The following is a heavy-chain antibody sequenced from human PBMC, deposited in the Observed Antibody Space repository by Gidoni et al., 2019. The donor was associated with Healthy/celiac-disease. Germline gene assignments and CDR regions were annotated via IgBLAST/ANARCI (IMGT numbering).Heavy chain of an antibody. J-gene: IGHJ6*02. V-gene: IGHV4-39*01. CDR3: ASIVVVPAAGYGMDV. CDR2: IYYSGST. CDR1: GGSISSSSYY. D-gene: IGHD2-2*01. Sequence: QLQLQESGPGLVKPSETLSLTCTVSGGSISSSSYYWGWIRQPPGKGLEWIGSIYYSGSTYNNPSLKSRVTISVDTSKNQFSLKLSSVTAADTAVYYCASIVVVPAAGYGMDVWGQGTTVTVSS.